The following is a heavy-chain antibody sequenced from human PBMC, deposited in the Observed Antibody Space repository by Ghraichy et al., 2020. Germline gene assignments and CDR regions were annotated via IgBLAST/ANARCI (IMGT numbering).Heavy chain of an antibody. CDR3: ARAYSSSSAVWDMGY. CDR2: IYSGGST. CDR1: GFTVSSNY. V-gene: IGHV3-53*01. Sequence: GGSLRLSCAASGFTVSSNYMSWVRQAPGKGLEWVSVIYSGGSTFYADSVKGRFTISRDNSKNTLYLQMNSLRAEDTAVYYCARAYSSSSAVWDMGYWGQGTLVTVSS. D-gene: IGHD6-6*01. J-gene: IGHJ4*02.